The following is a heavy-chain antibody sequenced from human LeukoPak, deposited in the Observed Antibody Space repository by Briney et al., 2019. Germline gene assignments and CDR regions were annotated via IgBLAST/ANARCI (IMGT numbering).Heavy chain of an antibody. D-gene: IGHD2-15*01. CDR2: ISGSGGST. V-gene: IGHV3-23*01. Sequence: GGSLRLSCAASGFTFSSYAMSWVRQAPGKGLEWVSAISGSGGSTYYADSVKGRFAISRDNSKNTLYLQMNSLRAEDTAVYYCAKDLGYCSGGSCYAGPSIPDYWGQGTLVTVSS. CDR1: GFTFSSYA. J-gene: IGHJ4*02. CDR3: AKDLGYCSGGSCYAGPSIPDY.